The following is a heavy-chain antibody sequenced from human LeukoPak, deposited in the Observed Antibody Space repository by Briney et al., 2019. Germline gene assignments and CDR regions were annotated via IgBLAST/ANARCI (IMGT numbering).Heavy chain of an antibody. J-gene: IGHJ4*02. CDR2: MNPISGGT. Sequence: ASVKVSCKASGYTFTDYYMHWVRQAPEQGLEWMGWMNPISGGTIYAQKFQGRVTMTRDTSISKAYMELSSLRYDDTAVYYCARDIRLVPAAREVDYWGQGTLVTVSS. CDR1: GYTFTDYY. CDR3: ARDIRLVPAAREVDY. D-gene: IGHD2-2*01. V-gene: IGHV1-2*02.